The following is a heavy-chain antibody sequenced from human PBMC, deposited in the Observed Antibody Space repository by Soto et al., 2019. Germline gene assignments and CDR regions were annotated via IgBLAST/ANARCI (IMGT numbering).Heavy chain of an antibody. CDR1: GGSFSGYY. V-gene: IGHV4-34*01. Sequence: PSETLSLTCAVYGGSFSGYYWSWIRQPPGKGLEWIGEINHSGSTNYNPSLRNRVTMSVDTSKDQFSLTLTSVTAADTAVYYCARDGHGMDVWGQGTTVTVSS. CDR3: ARDGHGMDV. J-gene: IGHJ6*02. CDR2: INHSGST.